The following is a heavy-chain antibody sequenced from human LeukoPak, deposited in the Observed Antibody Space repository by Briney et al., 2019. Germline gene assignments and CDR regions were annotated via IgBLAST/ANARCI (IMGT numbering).Heavy chain of an antibody. D-gene: IGHD1-14*01. Sequence: GESLRLSCAASGFTFSSNWMTWVRQAPGKGLEWVANINEDGSEKYYVDSVKGRFTISRDNAKNSLYLQMNSLRAEDTAVYYCATGFFYYYYMDVWGKGTTVTISS. J-gene: IGHJ6*03. CDR2: INEDGSEK. CDR3: ATGFFYYYYMDV. CDR1: GFTFSSNW. V-gene: IGHV3-7*01.